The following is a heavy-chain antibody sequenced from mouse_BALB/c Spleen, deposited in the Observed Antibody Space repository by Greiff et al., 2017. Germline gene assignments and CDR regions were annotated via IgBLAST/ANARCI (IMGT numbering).Heavy chain of an antibody. V-gene: IGHV5-12-1*01. D-gene: IGHD1-1*01. Sequence: EVKLEESGGGLVKPGGSLKLSCAASGFAFSSYDMSWVRQTPEKRLEWVAYISSGGGSTYYPDTVKGRFTISRDNAKNTLYLQMSSLKSEDTAMYYCARNYYGSSFDYWGQGTTLTVSA. CDR2: ISSGGGST. J-gene: IGHJ2*01. CDR1: GFAFSSYD. CDR3: ARNYYGSSFDY.